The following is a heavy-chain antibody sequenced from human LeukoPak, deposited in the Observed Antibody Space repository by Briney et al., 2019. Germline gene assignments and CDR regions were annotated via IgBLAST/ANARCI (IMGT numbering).Heavy chain of an antibody. CDR2: IIPIFGTA. CDR3: ARVDDSTKGGAFDI. CDR1: GGTFSSYA. V-gene: IGHV1-69*06. D-gene: IGHD3-22*01. J-gene: IGHJ3*02. Sequence: SVKVSCKASGGTFSSYAISWVRQAPGQGLEWMGGIIPIFGTANYAQKFQGRVTITADKSTSTAYMELSSLRSEDTAVYYCARVDDSTKGGAFDIWGQGTMVTVSS.